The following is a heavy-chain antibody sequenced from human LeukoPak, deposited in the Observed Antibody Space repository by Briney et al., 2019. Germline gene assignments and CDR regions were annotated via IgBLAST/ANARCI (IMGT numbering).Heavy chain of an antibody. CDR3: ARDSEPYGSGSRGY. D-gene: IGHD3-10*01. CDR2: INQDGSQK. Sequence: PGGSLRLSCAASGFTFGSCWMNWVRQTPGKGLEWVANINQDGSQKFYVDSVKGRFTISRDNANNSLYLQMNSLRAEDTAVYYCARDSEPYGSGSRGYWGQGTLVTVSS. CDR1: GFTFGSCW. V-gene: IGHV3-7*01. J-gene: IGHJ4*02.